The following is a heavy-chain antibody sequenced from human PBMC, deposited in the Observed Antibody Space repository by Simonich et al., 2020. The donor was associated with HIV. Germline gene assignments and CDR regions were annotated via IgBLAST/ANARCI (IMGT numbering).Heavy chain of an antibody. Sequence: QVQLQQWGAGLLKPSETLSLTCAVYGGSFSSYYWNWIRQPPGKGLEWIGEIDHSESTTYNPYHKSRVTISIDTSKNQFSLKLSSVTDADTAVYYCARVLGIAAAIDSFHHWGQGTLVTVSS. V-gene: IGHV4-34*01. CDR2: IDHSEST. J-gene: IGHJ1*01. D-gene: IGHD6-13*01. CDR3: ARVLGIAAAIDSFHH. CDR1: GGSFSSYY.